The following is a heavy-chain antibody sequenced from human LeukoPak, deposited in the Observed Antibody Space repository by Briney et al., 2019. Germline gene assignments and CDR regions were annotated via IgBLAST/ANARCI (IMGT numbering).Heavy chain of an antibody. CDR3: ARRIAVAWFDR. Sequence: GGSLRLSCAASGFTVSSNYMSWVRQAPGKGLEWVSVIYSGGSTYYADSVKGRFTISRDNSKNTLYLQMNSLRAEDTAVYYCARRIAVAWFDRWGQGTLVTVSS. CDR2: IYSGGST. J-gene: IGHJ5*02. CDR1: GFTVSSNY. V-gene: IGHV3-66*04. D-gene: IGHD6-19*01.